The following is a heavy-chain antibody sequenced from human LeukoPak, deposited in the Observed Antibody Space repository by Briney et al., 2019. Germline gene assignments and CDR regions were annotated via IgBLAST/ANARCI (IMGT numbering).Heavy chain of an antibody. Sequence: ASVKVSCTASGYTFTGYYMHWVRQARGQGLEWMGRINPNSGGTNYAQKFQGRVTMTRDTSISTAYMELSRLRSDDTAVYYCAASIAVAGLDYWGQGTLVTVSS. CDR3: AASIAVAGLDY. V-gene: IGHV1-2*06. CDR2: INPNSGGT. CDR1: GYTFTGYY. D-gene: IGHD6-19*01. J-gene: IGHJ4*02.